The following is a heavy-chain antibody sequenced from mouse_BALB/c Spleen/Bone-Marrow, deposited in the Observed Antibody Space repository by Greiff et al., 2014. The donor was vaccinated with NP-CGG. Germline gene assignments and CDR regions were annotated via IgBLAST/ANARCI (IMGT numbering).Heavy chain of an antibody. J-gene: IGHJ4*01. Sequence: EVQLQQSGPELVKPGASVKMSCKASGYTFTSYVMHGVKQKPGQGLEWIGYINPYNDGTKYNEKLKGKATLTSDKSSSTAYMELSSLTSEDSAVYYCARRDYAMDYWGQGTSVTVSS. CDR2: INPYNDGT. CDR3: ARRDYAMDY. V-gene: IGHV1-14*01. CDR1: GYTFTSYV.